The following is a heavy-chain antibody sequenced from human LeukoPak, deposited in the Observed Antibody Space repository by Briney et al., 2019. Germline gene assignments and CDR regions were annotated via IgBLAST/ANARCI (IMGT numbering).Heavy chain of an antibody. CDR1: GGTLSSYA. D-gene: IGHD2-15*01. J-gene: IGHJ3*02. CDR3: ARGTPGGI. Sequence: ASVKVSCKASGGTLSSYAISWVRQAPGQGLEWMGGIIPIFGTANYAQKLQGRVTMTTDTSTSTAYMELRSLRSDDTAVYYCARGTPGGIWGQGTMVTVSS. CDR2: IIPIFGTA. V-gene: IGHV1-69*05.